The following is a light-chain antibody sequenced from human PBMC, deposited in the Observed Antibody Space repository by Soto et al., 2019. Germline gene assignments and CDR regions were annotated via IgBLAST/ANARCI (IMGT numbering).Light chain of an antibody. J-gene: IGKJ5*01. CDR3: QQYGSSPIT. V-gene: IGKV3-20*01. Sequence: EIVLTQSPGTLSLSPGERATLSCRASQSVSSSYLAWYQQKPGQAPRLLIYGTSSRASGIPDRFSGSGSGTHFTLTITRLEPEDSAVYYCQQYGSSPITFGQGTRLEIK. CDR1: QSVSSSY. CDR2: GTS.